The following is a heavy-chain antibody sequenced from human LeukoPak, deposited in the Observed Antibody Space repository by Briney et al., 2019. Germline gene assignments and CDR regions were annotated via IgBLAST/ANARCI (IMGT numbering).Heavy chain of an antibody. J-gene: IGHJ4*02. V-gene: IGHV4-59*08. Sequence: SETLSLTCTVSGGSVTSYYCNWVRQPPGRGLEWIAYIYYSGGSSYSPSLESRVTIQLDTAKDQFTLKLRSVTAEDTAVYYCATTGATSPSSASWFNIEYWGQGTLVPVSS. CDR2: IYYSGGS. CDR3: ATTGATSPSSASWFNIEY. D-gene: IGHD6-13*01. CDR1: GGSVTSYY.